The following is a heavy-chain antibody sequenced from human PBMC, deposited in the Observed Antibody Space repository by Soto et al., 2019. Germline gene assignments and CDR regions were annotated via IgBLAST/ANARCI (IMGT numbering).Heavy chain of an antibody. Sequence: PGGSLRLSCAASGFTFSNAWMSWVRQAPGKGLEWVGRIKSKTDGGTTDYAAPVKGRFTISRDDSKNTLYLQMNSLKTEDTAVYYCTTDLTGYYVVYYYYYGMDVWGQGTTVTVSS. CDR2: IKSKTDGGTT. V-gene: IGHV3-15*01. J-gene: IGHJ6*02. CDR3: TTDLTGYYVVYYYYYGMDV. CDR1: GFTFSNAW. D-gene: IGHD3-9*01.